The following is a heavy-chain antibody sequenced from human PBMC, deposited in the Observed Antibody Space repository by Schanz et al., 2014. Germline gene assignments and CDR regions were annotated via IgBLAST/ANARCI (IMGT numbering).Heavy chain of an antibody. CDR2: IRGSGGST. CDR1: GFSFSSYS. J-gene: IGHJ3*02. Sequence: EVQLVESGGGLVQPGESLRLSCAVSGFSFSSYSMSWVRQAPGKGLKWVSGIRGSGGSTDYADSVKGRFTISRDNSKNTVHLQMNSLRAEDTAVYFCAKDRWRATVMVDAFDIWGQGTKVTVSS. V-gene: IGHV3-23*04. CDR3: AKDRWRATVMVDAFDI. D-gene: IGHD4-4*01.